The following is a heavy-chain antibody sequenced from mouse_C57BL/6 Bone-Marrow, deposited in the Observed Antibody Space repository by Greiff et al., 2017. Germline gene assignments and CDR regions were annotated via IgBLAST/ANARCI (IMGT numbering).Heavy chain of an antibody. CDR1: GFSLSTFGMG. J-gene: IGHJ2*01. D-gene: IGHD2-3*01. CDR3: ARIGGVTNGFDY. V-gene: IGHV8-8*01. Sequence: QVTLKVSGPGLLQPSQTLSLTCSFSGFSLSTFGMGVGWIRQPPGKGLEWLAHIWWDDDKYYNPALKSRLTISKDTSKNQVFLKNANVDTADTATYYCARIGGVTNGFDYWGQGTTLTVSS. CDR2: IWWDDDK.